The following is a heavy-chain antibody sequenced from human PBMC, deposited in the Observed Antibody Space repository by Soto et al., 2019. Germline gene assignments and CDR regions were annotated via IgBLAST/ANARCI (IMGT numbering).Heavy chain of an antibody. CDR2: IYYSGST. CDR3: ARSPRDSTNNWFDP. Sequence: PSETLSLTCTVSGGSISSGDYYWSWIRQPPGKGLEWIGYIYYSGSTYYNPSPKSRVTISVDTSKNQFSLKLSSVTAADTAVYYCARSPRDSTNNWFDPWGQGTLVTAPQ. D-gene: IGHD5-18*01. CDR1: GGSISSGDYY. V-gene: IGHV4-30-4*01. J-gene: IGHJ5*02.